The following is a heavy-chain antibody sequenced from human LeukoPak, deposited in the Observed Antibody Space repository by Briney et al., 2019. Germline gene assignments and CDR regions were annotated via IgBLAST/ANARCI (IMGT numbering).Heavy chain of an antibody. V-gene: IGHV3-49*04. D-gene: IGHD2-15*01. Sequence: LGRPWRLSCTASVFPFGEYAMSWARQAPGKGLGWVGLIRSKAYGGTTAYAATVKATFTSTRDDSKSISYMQMNSLKTEDTAVYYCTRDRYPIGPYYFDYWGQGTLVTVSS. CDR2: IRSKAYGGTT. CDR1: VFPFGEYA. CDR3: TRDRYPIGPYYFDY. J-gene: IGHJ4*02.